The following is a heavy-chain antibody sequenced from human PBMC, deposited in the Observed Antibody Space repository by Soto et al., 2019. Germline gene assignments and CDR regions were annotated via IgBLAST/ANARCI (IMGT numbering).Heavy chain of an antibody. V-gene: IGHV1-18*01. Sequence: QVQLVQSGTEVKKPGASVKVSCKTSGYSFSSYGISWVRQAPGQGLEWMGWISGYKGDTKYAPKFQPRLTLTTDTSTTTADSELRDLRSDDTADYYCARDSTSYGRRLVTNYYGMDVWGQGTTVSVSS. CDR1: GYSFSSYG. J-gene: IGHJ6*02. CDR2: ISGYKGDT. CDR3: ARDSTSYGRRLVTNYYGMDV. D-gene: IGHD5-18*01.